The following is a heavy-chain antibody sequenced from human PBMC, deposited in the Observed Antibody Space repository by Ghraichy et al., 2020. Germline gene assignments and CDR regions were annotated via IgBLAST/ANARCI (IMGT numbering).Heavy chain of an antibody. CDR1: GGSFSGYY. CDR3: ARGLPRVAVARYNWFDP. J-gene: IGHJ5*02. V-gene: IGHV4-34*01. D-gene: IGHD6-19*01. CDR2: INHSGST. Sequence: SETLSLTCAVYGGSFSGYYWSWIRQPPGKGLEWIGEINHSGSTNYNPSLKSRVTISVDTSKNQFSLKLSSVTAADTAVYYCARGLPRVAVARYNWFDPWGQGTLVTVSS.